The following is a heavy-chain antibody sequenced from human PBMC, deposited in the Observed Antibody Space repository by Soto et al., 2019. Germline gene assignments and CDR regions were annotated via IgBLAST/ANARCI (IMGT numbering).Heavy chain of an antibody. CDR2: ISSSSSTI. CDR3: ARGFWSGYLESPYYFDY. Sequence: GGSLRLSCAASGFTFSSYSMNWVRQAPGKGLEWVSYISSSSSTIYYADSVKGRFTISRDNAKNSLYLQMNSLRDEDTAVYYCARGFWSGYLESPYYFDYWGQGTLVTVSS. V-gene: IGHV3-48*02. CDR1: GFTFSSYS. J-gene: IGHJ4*02. D-gene: IGHD3-3*01.